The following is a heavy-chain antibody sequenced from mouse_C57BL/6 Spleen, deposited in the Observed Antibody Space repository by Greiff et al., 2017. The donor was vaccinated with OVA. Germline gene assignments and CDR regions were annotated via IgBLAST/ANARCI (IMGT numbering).Heavy chain of an antibody. CDR3: AREGDDGPWFAY. Sequence: EVMLVESGGGLVKPGGSLKLSCAASGFTFSSYAMSWVRQTPEKRLEWVATISDGGSYTYYPDNVKGRFTISRDNAKNNLYLQMSHLKSEDTAMYYCAREGDDGPWFAYWGQGTLVTVSA. CDR1: GFTFSSYA. V-gene: IGHV5-4*01. J-gene: IGHJ3*01. D-gene: IGHD2-3*01. CDR2: ISDGGSYT.